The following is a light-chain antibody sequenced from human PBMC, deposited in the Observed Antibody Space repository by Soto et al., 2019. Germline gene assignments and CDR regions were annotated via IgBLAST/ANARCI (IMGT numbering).Light chain of an antibody. CDR1: QSVSRY. CDR3: QHYNDWPRVT. Sequence: EIVMTQSPATLSVSPGERATLSCRASQSVSRYLAWYQQKPGQAPRLLIYGASTRATGIPARFSGSGSGTEFTLTISSLQSEDFAVYYCQHYNDWPRVTFGLGTRLEIK. CDR2: GAS. J-gene: IGKJ5*01. V-gene: IGKV3-15*01.